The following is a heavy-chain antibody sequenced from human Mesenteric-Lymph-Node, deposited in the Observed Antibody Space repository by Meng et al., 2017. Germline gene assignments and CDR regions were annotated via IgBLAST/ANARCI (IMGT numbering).Heavy chain of an antibody. J-gene: IGHJ3*01. Sequence: ASVKVSCKASGYTFTNYYLHWVRQAPGQGLECMGWINPNSGGTDYAQRFQARVTMTWDTSISIAYMELIGLRSDDTAVYYCARGGTIAAASEINSDAFDVWGQGTMVTVSS. CDR1: GYTFTNYY. CDR3: ARGGTIAAASEINSDAFDV. CDR2: INPNSGGT. V-gene: IGHV1-2*02. D-gene: IGHD6-13*01.